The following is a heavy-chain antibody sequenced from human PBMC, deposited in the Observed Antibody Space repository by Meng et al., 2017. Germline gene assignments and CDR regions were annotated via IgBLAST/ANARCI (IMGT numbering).Heavy chain of an antibody. D-gene: IGHD1-26*01. V-gene: IGHV1-69*13. CDR2: IIPIFGTA. CDR3: ARDPQAPSGSYYSARVAFDI. J-gene: IGHJ3*02. CDR1: GGTFSSYA. Sequence: SVKVSCKASGGTFSSYAISWVRQAPGQGLEWMGGIIPIFGTANYAQKFQGRVTITADESTSTAYMELSSLRSEDTAVYYCARDPQAPSGSYYSARVAFDIWGQGTMVTVS.